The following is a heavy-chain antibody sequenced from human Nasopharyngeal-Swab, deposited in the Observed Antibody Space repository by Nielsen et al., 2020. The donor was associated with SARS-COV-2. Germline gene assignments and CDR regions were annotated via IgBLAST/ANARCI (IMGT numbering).Heavy chain of an antibody. CDR3: ARGYCSSTSCYAARHFDY. J-gene: IGHJ4*02. CDR1: GGSISSYY. D-gene: IGHD2-2*01. V-gene: IGHV4-59*01. CDR2: IYYSGST. Sequence: SETLSLTCTVSGGSISSYYWSWIRQPPGKGLEWIGYIYYSGSTNYNPSLKSRVTISVDTFKNQFSLKLSSVTAADTAVYYCARGYCSSTSCYAARHFDYWGQGTLVTVSS.